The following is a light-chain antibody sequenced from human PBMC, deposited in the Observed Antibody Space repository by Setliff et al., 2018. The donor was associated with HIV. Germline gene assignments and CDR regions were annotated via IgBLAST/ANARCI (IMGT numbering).Light chain of an antibody. CDR3: QSYDSSLRGV. J-gene: IGLJ1*01. CDR1: SSNIGAGYD. Sequence: QSVLTQPPSVSGAPGQRVTISCTGSSSNIGAGYDVHWYQQLPEKAPKLLIYGSTNRPSGVPDRFSGSKSGTSASLAITGLQAEDEADYYCQSYDSSLRGVFGTGTKDTVL. CDR2: GST. V-gene: IGLV1-40*01.